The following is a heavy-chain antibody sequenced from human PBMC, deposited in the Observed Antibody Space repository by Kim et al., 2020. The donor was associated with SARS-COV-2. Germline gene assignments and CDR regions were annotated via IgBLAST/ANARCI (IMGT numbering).Heavy chain of an antibody. V-gene: IGHV3-15*01. J-gene: IGHJ4*02. CDR3: TTEGRYASGPFDY. CDR1: GFTFSNAW. D-gene: IGHD3-10*01. CDR2: IKSKTDGGTT. Sequence: GGSLRLSCAAPGFTFSNAWMSWVRQAPRKGLEWVGRIKSKTDGGTTDYAAPVKGRFTISRDDSKNTLYLQMNSLKTEDTAVYYCTTEGRYASGPFDYWGQGTLVTVSS.